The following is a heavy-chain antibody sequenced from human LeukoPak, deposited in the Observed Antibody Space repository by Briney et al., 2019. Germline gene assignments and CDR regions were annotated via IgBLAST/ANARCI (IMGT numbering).Heavy chain of an antibody. Sequence: GASVTVSFKASVYTFTVYYMHWVRQAPGQGREGMGWINPNSGGTNYAQKFQGRVTMTRDTSISTAYMELSRLRSDDTAVYYCARECRGYSYGPPFDYWGQGTLVTVSS. CDR2: INPNSGGT. D-gene: IGHD5-18*01. CDR3: ARECRGYSYGPPFDY. J-gene: IGHJ4*02. V-gene: IGHV1-2*02. CDR1: VYTFTVYY.